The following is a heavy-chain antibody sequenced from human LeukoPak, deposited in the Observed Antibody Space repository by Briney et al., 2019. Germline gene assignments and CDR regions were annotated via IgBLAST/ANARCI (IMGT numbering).Heavy chain of an antibody. J-gene: IGHJ3*02. CDR1: GFTFSSYS. Sequence: GGSLRLSCAASGFTFSSYSMNWVRQAPGKGLEWVSSISSSSSYIYYADSVKGRFTISRDNAKNTLYLQMNSLRAEDTAVYYCARDYDSSGYYFVGIWGQGTMVTVSS. D-gene: IGHD3-22*01. V-gene: IGHV3-21*01. CDR2: ISSSSSYI. CDR3: ARDYDSSGYYFVGI.